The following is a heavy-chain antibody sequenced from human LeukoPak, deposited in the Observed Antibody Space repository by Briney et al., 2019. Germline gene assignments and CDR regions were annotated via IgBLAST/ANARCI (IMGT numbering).Heavy chain of an antibody. J-gene: IGHJ4*02. Sequence: GGSLRLSCAASGFTFSSYAMSWVRQAPGKGLEWVSAISGSGDNTYYADSVKGRFTISRDNSKNTLYLQMNSLRAEDAAVYYCAKVTPPHDYGDLHFDYWGQGTLVTVSS. CDR2: ISGSGDNT. D-gene: IGHD4-17*01. CDR3: AKVTPPHDYGDLHFDY. V-gene: IGHV3-23*01. CDR1: GFTFSSYA.